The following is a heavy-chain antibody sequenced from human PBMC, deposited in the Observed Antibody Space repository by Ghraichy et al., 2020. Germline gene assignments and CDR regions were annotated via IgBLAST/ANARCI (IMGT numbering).Heavy chain of an antibody. Sequence: SETLSLTCAVYNGPFDSYYWSWIRQPPGKELEWIGEINHSGSTNYNASLKSRVTISVDRTKNQFSLRLSSVTAADTSVYYCARGRKSSQQLVPLPFDYWGQGTLVTVSS. J-gene: IGHJ4*02. D-gene: IGHD6-13*01. CDR1: NGPFDSYY. CDR3: ARGRKSSQQLVPLPFDY. V-gene: IGHV4-34*01. CDR2: INHSGST.